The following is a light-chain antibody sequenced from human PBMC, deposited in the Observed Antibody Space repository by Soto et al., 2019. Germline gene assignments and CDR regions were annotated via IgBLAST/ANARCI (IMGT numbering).Light chain of an antibody. CDR1: TSNIGSNY. Sequence: QSFLTQPPSASGTPGRGVTISCSGSTSNIGSNYVYWYQQLPGTAPKLLIYRNNQRPSGVPDRFSGSKSGTSASLAISGLRSDDEADYFCATWDDSLNGFYVFGTGTKVTVL. CDR2: RNN. J-gene: IGLJ1*01. CDR3: ATWDDSLNGFYV. V-gene: IGLV1-47*01.